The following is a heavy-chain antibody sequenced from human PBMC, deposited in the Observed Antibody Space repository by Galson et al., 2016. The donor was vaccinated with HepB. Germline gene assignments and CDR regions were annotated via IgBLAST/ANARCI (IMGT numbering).Heavy chain of an antibody. CDR2: IYSGGST. J-gene: IGHJ3*02. V-gene: IGHV3-53*01. CDR1: GFTVSSNY. D-gene: IGHD3-9*01. Sequence: SLRLSCAASGFTVSSNYMSWVRQAPGKGLEWVSVIYSGGSTYYADSMKGRFTISRDNSKNTLYLQMNSLRAEDTAVYYCAGDSGYYDILTGRRVDDAFDIWGQGTMVTVSS. CDR3: AGDSGYYDILTGRRVDDAFDI.